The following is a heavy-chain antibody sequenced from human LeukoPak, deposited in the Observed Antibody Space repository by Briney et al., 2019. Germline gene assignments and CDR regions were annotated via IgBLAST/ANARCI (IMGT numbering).Heavy chain of an antibody. V-gene: IGHV4-39*07. D-gene: IGHD6-19*01. CDR3: ARDEYSSGRGWFDP. CDR1: GGSISSSSYY. J-gene: IGHJ5*02. CDR2: VYYSGYT. Sequence: PSETLSLTCTVSGGSISSSSYYWGWIRQPPGKGLEWIGSVYYSGYTYYNPSLKSRVTISVDTSKNQFSLKLSSVTAADTAVYYCARDEYSSGRGWFDPWGQGTLVTVSS.